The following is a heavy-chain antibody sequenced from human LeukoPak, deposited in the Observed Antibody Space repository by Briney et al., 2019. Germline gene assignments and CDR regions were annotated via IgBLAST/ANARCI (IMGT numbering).Heavy chain of an antibody. CDR2: ISGSGDNS. CDR1: GFIFSSYT. D-gene: IGHD4-17*01. Sequence: GGSLRLSCTASGFIFSSYTMSWVRQAPGRGLEWVSTISGSGDNSYYADSVKGRFTISRDNSKNTLYLQMNSLGVEDTAIFYCAKDSPSAPVTSVWGQGTLVTVSS. J-gene: IGHJ4*02. CDR3: AKDSPSAPVTSV. V-gene: IGHV3-23*01.